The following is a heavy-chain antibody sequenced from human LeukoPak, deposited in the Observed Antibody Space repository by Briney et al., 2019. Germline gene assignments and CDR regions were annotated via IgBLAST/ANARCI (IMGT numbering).Heavy chain of an antibody. CDR1: GFTFSSYA. V-gene: IGHV3-64*01. D-gene: IGHD6-13*01. Sequence: GGSLRLSCAASGFTFSSYAMHWVRQAPGKGLEYVSAISSNGGSTYYANSVKGRFTISRDNSKNTLYLQMNSLRAEDTAVYYCARGSYSSSWYWFDPWGQGTLVTVSS. CDR2: ISSNGGST. J-gene: IGHJ5*02. CDR3: ARGSYSSSWYWFDP.